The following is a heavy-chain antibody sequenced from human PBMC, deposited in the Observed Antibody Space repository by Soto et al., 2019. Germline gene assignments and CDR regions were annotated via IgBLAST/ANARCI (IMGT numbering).Heavy chain of an antibody. J-gene: IGHJ4*02. CDR1: GFTFCDYA. CDR3: TRVGYYYDSSGYGPN. Sequence: GSLRLSCTASGFTFCDYAIIFFRHSPLKWLEWVGFIRSKAYGGTTEYAASVKGRFTISRDDSKSIAYLQMNSLKTEDTAVYYCTRVGYYYDSSGYGPNWGQGTLVTVSS. D-gene: IGHD3-22*01. V-gene: IGHV3-49*03. CDR2: IRSKAYGGTT.